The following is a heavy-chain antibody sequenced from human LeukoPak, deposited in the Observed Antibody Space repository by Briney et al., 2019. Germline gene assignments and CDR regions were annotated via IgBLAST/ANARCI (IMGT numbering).Heavy chain of an antibody. D-gene: IGHD5-24*01. CDR2: ISGSGSST. V-gene: IGHV3-23*01. J-gene: IGHJ3*01. CDR3: AKEMATIQAFDF. Sequence: PGGSLRLSCAASGSTFSTYAMSWVRQAPGKGLEWVSVISGSGSSTYYADSVKGRFTISRDNSKNTLYLQMNSLRAEDTAVYYCAKEMATIQAFDFWGQGTMVTVSS. CDR1: GSTFSTYA.